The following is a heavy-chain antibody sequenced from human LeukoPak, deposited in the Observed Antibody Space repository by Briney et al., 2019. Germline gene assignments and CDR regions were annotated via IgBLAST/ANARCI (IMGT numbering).Heavy chain of an antibody. CDR1: GFTFSSYS. D-gene: IGHD3-22*01. CDR3: TRIDSSGYYFYY. CDR2: ISGSSSYI. J-gene: IGHJ4*02. V-gene: IGHV3-21*01. Sequence: GGSLRLSCVASGFTFSSYSMNWVRQAPGKGLEWVSSISGSSSYIYYADSVKGRFTISRDNAKNSLYLQMNSLRVDDTALYYCTRIDSSGYYFYYWGQGTLVTVSS.